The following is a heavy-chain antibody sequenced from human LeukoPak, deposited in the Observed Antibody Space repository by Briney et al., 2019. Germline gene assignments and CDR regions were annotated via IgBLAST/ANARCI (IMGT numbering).Heavy chain of an antibody. CDR1: GFTFDDYA. V-gene: IGHV3-9*01. Sequence: GGSLRLSCAASGFTFDDYAMHWVRQAPGKGLEWVSGISWNSGSIGYADSVKGRFTISRDHAKNSLYLQMNSLRAEDTALYYCAKDISGSGSYTAFDIWGQGTMVTVSS. CDR2: ISWNSGSI. D-gene: IGHD3-10*01. CDR3: AKDISGSGSYTAFDI. J-gene: IGHJ3*02.